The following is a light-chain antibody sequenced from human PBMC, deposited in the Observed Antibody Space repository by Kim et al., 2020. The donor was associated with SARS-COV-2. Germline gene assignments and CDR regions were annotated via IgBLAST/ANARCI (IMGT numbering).Light chain of an antibody. V-gene: IGKV1-17*01. J-gene: IGKJ2*03. Sequence: SASVGDRVPMTCRASQDIRNDLGWYQQKPGNASKPLIYAASSGQCGVPSRLRGSGSGTEFTLTIRSLQPGDFATYYCLQLNSYPYSFGQGTKLEL. CDR3: LQLNSYPYS. CDR2: AAS. CDR1: QDIRND.